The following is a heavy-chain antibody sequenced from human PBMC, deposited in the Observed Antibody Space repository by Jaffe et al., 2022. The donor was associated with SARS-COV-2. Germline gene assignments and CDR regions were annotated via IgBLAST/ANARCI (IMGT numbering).Heavy chain of an antibody. CDR3: TRLNGERGRTVGAGDAFDI. D-gene: IGHD1-26*01. V-gene: IGHV3-73*01. Sequence: EVQLVESGGGLVQPGGSLKLSCAASGFTFSGSAMHWVRQASGKGLEWVGRIRSKANSYATAYAASVKGRFTISRDDSKNTAYLQMNSLKTEDTAVYYCTRLNGERGRTVGAGDAFDIWGQGTMVTVSS. CDR1: GFTFSGSA. J-gene: IGHJ3*02. CDR2: IRSKANSYAT.